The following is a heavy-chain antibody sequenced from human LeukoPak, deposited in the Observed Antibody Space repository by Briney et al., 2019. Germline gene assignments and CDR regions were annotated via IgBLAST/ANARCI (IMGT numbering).Heavy chain of an antibody. CDR2: ISAYNGNT. V-gene: IGHV1-18*01. CDR3: ARDTMWRWIQLWLPALDY. D-gene: IGHD5-18*01. J-gene: IGHJ4*02. Sequence: GASVKVSCKASGYTFTSYGISWVRQAPGQGLEWMGWISAYNGNTNYAQKLQGRVTMTTDTSTSTAYMELRSLRSDDTAVYYCARDTMWRWIQLWLPALDYWGQGTLVTVSS. CDR1: GYTFTSYG.